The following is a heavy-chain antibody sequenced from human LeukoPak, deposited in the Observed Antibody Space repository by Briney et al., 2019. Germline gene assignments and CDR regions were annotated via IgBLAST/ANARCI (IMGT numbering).Heavy chain of an antibody. CDR1: GGSISSSNW. D-gene: IGHD6-19*01. J-gene: IGHJ4*02. Sequence: SETLSLTCAVSGGSISSSNWWSWVRQPPGKGLEWIGEIYHSGSTNYNPSLKSRVTISVDKSKNQFPLKLSSVTAADTAVYYCARAVSGWPAEKFILDYWGQGTLVTVSS. CDR3: ARAVSGWPAEKFILDY. V-gene: IGHV4-4*02. CDR2: IYHSGST.